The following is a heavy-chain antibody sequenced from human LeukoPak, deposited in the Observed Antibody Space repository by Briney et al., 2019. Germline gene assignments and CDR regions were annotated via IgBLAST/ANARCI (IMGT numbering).Heavy chain of an antibody. CDR2: INTNSGDP. J-gene: IGHJ3*02. D-gene: IGHD5-18*01. CDR3: ARFRPHGYYDTFDI. Sequence: ASVKVSCKASGYTFTNYGVNWVRQAPGEGLEWMGWINTNSGDPTYAQGFTGRFVFSLDTSVSTAYLQISSLRAEDTAVYYCARFRPHGYYDTFDIWGQGTMVTDS. V-gene: IGHV7-4-1*02. CDR1: GYTFTNYG.